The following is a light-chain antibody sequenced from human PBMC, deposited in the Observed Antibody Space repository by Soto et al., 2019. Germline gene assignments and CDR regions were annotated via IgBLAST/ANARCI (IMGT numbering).Light chain of an antibody. CDR1: QGISNY. J-gene: IGKJ1*01. V-gene: IGKV1-27*01. Sequence: DIQMTQSPASLSASIGDRVTITCRASQGISNYLAWYQQKPGKVPKLLIYAASTLQSGVPSRFSGSGSGTDFTLTISSLQPEDVATYYCQKYLSALWTFGQGAKVDI. CDR3: QKYLSALWT. CDR2: AAS.